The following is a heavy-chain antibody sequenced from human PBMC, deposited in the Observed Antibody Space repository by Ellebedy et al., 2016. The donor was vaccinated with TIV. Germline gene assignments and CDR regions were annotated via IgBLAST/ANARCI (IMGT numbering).Heavy chain of an antibody. CDR1: GLTVRSNY. D-gene: IGHD3-10*01. V-gene: IGHV3-66*01. CDR3: ARANSLPSMIRDDAFDI. J-gene: IGHJ3*02. Sequence: GESLKISCVASGLTVRSNYMTWVRQAPGKGLEWVSTIHSGGKTNYAGSVKGRFTISRDNSMNTLYLQMNTLRADDTAVYYCARANSLPSMIRDDAFDIWGQGAMVTVSS. CDR2: IHSGGKT.